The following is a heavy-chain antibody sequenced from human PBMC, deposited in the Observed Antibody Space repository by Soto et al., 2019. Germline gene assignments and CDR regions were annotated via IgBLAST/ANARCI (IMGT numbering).Heavy chain of an antibody. CDR3: ARALFGGCPFDY. J-gene: IGHJ4*02. CDR2: IYYSGST. V-gene: IGHV4-30-4*01. CDR1: GGSMSSGDYC. Sequence: PSATLSLPRPVSGGSMSSGDYCWSWIRQPPGKGLEWIGYIYYSGSTYYNPSLKSRVTISVDTSKNQFSLKLSSVSAADTAVYYCARALFGGCPFDYWGQGPLVTVSS. D-gene: IGHD3-16*01.